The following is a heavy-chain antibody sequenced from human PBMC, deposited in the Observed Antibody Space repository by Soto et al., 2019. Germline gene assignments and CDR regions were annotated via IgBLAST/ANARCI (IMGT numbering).Heavy chain of an antibody. CDR3: ARGITMVRASDYGMDV. CDR1: GGTFSSYA. Sequence: GASVNVSCKASGGTFSSYAISWVRQAPGQGLEWMGGIIPIFGTANYAQKFQGRVTITADESTSTAYMELSSLRSEDTAVYYCARGITMVRASDYGMDVWGKGKTVTVSA. CDR2: IIPIFGTA. V-gene: IGHV1-69*13. D-gene: IGHD3-10*01. J-gene: IGHJ6*04.